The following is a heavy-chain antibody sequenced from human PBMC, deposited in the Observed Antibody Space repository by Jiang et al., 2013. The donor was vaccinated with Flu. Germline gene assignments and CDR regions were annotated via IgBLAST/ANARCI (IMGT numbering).Heavy chain of an antibody. CDR1: GYSFTSYW. J-gene: IGHJ3*02. Sequence: VQLVESGAEVKKPGESLKISCKGSGYSFTSYWIGWVRQMPGKGLEWMGIIYPGDSDTRYSPSFQGQVTISADKSISTAYLQWSSLKASDTAMYYCARHGIDSSGYYYAGYAFDIWGQGTMVTVSS. V-gene: IGHV5-51*01. D-gene: IGHD3-22*01. CDR2: IYPGDSDT. CDR3: ARHGIDSSGYYYAGYAFDI.